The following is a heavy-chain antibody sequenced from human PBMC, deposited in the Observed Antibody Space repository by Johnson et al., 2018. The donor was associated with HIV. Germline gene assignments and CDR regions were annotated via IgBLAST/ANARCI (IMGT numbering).Heavy chain of an antibody. CDR2: ISSDGSTT. J-gene: IGHJ3*02. D-gene: IGHD3-10*01. CDR3: ARDFGDGSGYTLLSHDAFDI. CDR1: GFTFSAYW. Sequence: VQLVESGGGLVQPGGSLRLSCAASGFTFSAYWMHWVRQAPGQGLVWVARISSDGSTTRYADFVKGRFTISRDNAKNTMYLQMNSPRAEDRAVYYCARDFGDGSGYTLLSHDAFDIWGQGTMVIVSS. V-gene: IGHV3-74*01.